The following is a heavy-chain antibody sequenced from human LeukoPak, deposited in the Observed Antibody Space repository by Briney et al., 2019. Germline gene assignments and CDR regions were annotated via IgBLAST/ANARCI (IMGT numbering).Heavy chain of an antibody. CDR2: INPNSGGT. V-gene: IGHV1-2*02. CDR1: GYTFTGYY. CDR3: ARVEGYRAAAGTRLGY. D-gene: IGHD6-13*01. J-gene: IGHJ4*02. Sequence: GASVKVSCKASGYTFTGYYMHWVRQAPGQGLEWMGWINPNSGGTNYAQKFQGRVTMTRDTSISTAFMERSRLRSDDTAVYYCARVEGYRAAAGTRLGYWGQGTLVTVSS.